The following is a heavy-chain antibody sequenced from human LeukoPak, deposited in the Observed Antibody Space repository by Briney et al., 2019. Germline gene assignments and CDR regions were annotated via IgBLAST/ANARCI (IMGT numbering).Heavy chain of an antibody. J-gene: IGHJ4*02. CDR3: ARRDSSSWYDDY. D-gene: IGHD6-13*01. Sequence: SETLSLTCAVYGGSFSGYYWSWIRQPPGKGLEWIGEINHSGSTNYNPSLKSRVTISVDTSKNQFSLKLSSVTAADTAVYYCARRDSSSWYDDYWGQGTLVTVSS. CDR2: INHSGST. V-gene: IGHV4-34*01. CDR1: GGSFSGYY.